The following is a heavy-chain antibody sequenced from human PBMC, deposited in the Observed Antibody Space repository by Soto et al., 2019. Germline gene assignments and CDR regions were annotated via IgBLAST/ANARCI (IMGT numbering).Heavy chain of an antibody. J-gene: IGHJ3*02. CDR1: GYTFTSYD. V-gene: IGHV1-2*04. Sequence: ASVKVSCKASGYTFTSYDITWVRQASGQGLEWVGWMNPNSGSTDSAQQFQGWVSMTRDTSISTAYMELSRLRSDDTAVYYCARLYMVGATGYDAFDIWGQGTMVTVSS. D-gene: IGHD1-26*01. CDR2: MNPNSGST. CDR3: ARLYMVGATGYDAFDI.